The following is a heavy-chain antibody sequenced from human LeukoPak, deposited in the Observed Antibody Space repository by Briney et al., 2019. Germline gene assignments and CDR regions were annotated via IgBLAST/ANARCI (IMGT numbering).Heavy chain of an antibody. Sequence: GGSLRLSCAASGFTLSSYSMNWVRQAPGKGLEWVSSISSSSSYIYYADSVKGRFTISRDNAKNSLYLQMNSLRAEDTAVYYCARSGSSSWYYFDYWGQGTLVTVSS. CDR2: ISSSSSYI. D-gene: IGHD6-13*01. CDR1: GFTLSSYS. V-gene: IGHV3-21*01. J-gene: IGHJ4*02. CDR3: ARSGSSSWYYFDY.